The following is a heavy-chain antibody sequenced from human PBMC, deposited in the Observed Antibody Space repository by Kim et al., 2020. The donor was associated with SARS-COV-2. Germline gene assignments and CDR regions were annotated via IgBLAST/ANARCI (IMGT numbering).Heavy chain of an antibody. CDR2: IHYSGST. V-gene: IGHV4-59*13. Sequence: SETLSLTCTVSSGSISTYYWSWIRQPPGKGLEWIGYIHYSGSTNYNPSLKSRVTISVDTSKNQFSLKLSSVTAADTAVYYCARRGYFDHWGQGILVTVSS. D-gene: IGHD3-16*01. CDR3: ARRGYFDH. CDR1: SGSISTYY. J-gene: IGHJ4*02.